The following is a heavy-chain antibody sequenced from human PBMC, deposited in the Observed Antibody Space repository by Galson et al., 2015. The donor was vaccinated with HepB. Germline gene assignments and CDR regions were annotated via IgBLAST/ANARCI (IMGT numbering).Heavy chain of an antibody. J-gene: IGHJ6*02. CDR3: ARGMGDGNNLVRYYYYGLDV. V-gene: IGHV1-69*10. Sequence: SVKVSCKASGGSFSSFAISWVRQAPGQGLEWMGGIMPVFAIVNYAQKFQDRVTITADTSTRTTTAYMELSSLTSDDTAVYYCARGMGDGNNLVRYYYYGLDVWGQGTTATVPS. D-gene: IGHD5-24*01. CDR1: GGSFSSFA. CDR2: IMPVFAIV.